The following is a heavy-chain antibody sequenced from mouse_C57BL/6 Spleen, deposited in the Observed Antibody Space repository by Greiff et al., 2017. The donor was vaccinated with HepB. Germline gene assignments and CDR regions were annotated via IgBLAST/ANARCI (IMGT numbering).Heavy chain of an antibody. J-gene: IGHJ3*01. D-gene: IGHD2-1*01. V-gene: IGHV1-15*01. CDR2: IDPETGGT. Sequence: VKLQQSGAELVRPGASVTLSCKASGYTFTDYEMHWVKQTPVHGLEWIGAIDPETGGTAYNQKFKGKAILTADKSSSTAYMELRSLTSEDSAVYYCTRKGEDGNLFAYWGQGTLVTVSA. CDR3: TRKGEDGNLFAY. CDR1: GYTFTDYE.